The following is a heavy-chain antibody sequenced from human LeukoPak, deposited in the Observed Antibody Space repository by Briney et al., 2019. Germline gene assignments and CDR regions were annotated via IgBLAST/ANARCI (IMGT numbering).Heavy chain of an antibody. CDR2: IYTSGST. CDR1: GGSISSGSYY. J-gene: IGHJ4*02. D-gene: IGHD6-13*01. CDR3: ARGLDPYSSSCGY. V-gene: IGHV4-61*02. Sequence: PSETLSLTCTVSGGSISSGSYYWSWLRQPAGKGLEWIGRIYTSGSTNYNPSLKSRVTISVDTSKNQFSLKLSSVTAADTAVYYCARGLDPYSSSCGYWGQGTLVTVSS.